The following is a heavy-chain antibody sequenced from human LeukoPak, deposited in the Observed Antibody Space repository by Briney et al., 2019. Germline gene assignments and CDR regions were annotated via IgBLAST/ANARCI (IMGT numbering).Heavy chain of an antibody. CDR2: IKARAYGGKT. V-gene: IGHV3-15*01. CDR1: GFSFTTAW. J-gene: IGHJ4*02. D-gene: IGHD3-22*01. CDR3: VIDDLYDRSGTREADFFDY. Sequence: GGSLRLSCGASGFSFTTAWMSWVRQAPGKGPEWVARIKARAYGGKTDYAAPVKGRFTISKDESKNTLYLQMNRLKTDDTAVYYCVIDDLYDRSGTREADFFDYWGQGTLVTVSS.